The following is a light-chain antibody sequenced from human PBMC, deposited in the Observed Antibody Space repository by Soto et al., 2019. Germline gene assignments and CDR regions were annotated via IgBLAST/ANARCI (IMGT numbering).Light chain of an antibody. Sequence: QLVLTQPPSASGTPGQRVTISCSGSSSNIGSNTVNWYQQLPGTAPKLLIYSNNQRPSGVPDRFSGSKSGTSASLAISGLQSEDEADYYCAAWDDSLNARVVFCGGTKLTVL. V-gene: IGLV1-44*01. CDR1: SSNIGSNT. J-gene: IGLJ2*01. CDR3: AAWDDSLNARVV. CDR2: SNN.